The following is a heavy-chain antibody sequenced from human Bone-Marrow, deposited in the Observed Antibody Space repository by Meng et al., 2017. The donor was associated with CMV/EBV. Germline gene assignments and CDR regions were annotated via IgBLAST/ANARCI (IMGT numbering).Heavy chain of an antibody. CDR3: AKDASHMYYYDSSGYRGPYYFDY. J-gene: IGHJ4*02. Sequence: GESLKISCAASGFTFTSYAMSWVRQAPGKGLEWVSSISDAGYSTYYAASVKGRFTISRDNSKNTLYLQMNSLRAEDTAVYYCAKDASHMYYYDSSGYRGPYYFDYWGQGTLVAASS. CDR1: GFTFTSYA. D-gene: IGHD3-22*01. CDR2: ISDAGYST. V-gene: IGHV3-23*01.